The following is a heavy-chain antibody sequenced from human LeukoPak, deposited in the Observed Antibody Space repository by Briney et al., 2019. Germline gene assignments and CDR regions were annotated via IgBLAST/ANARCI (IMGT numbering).Heavy chain of an antibody. Sequence: PGGSLRLSCAASGFTFSSYAMSWVRQAPGKGLEWVSAISGSGGSTYYADSVKGRFTISRDNSKNTLYLQMNSLRAEDTAVYYCARDGITMVREIGYYFDYWGQGTLVTVSS. CDR1: GFTFSSYA. CDR2: ISGSGGST. CDR3: ARDGITMVREIGYYFDY. J-gene: IGHJ4*02. V-gene: IGHV3-23*01. D-gene: IGHD3-10*01.